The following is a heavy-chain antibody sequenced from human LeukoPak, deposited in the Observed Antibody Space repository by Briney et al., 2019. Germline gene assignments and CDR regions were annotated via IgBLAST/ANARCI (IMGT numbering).Heavy chain of an antibody. CDR3: ARDRGGIVGDTNAFDI. Sequence: PSETLSLTCTVSGGSTSRGSYYWSWIRQPAGKGLQWIGRLHTSGSTNYNPSLGSRVAISVDTSKNQFSLKLRSMTAADTAVYYCARDRGGIVGDTNAFDIWGQGTMVTVSS. CDR2: LHTSGST. CDR1: GGSTSRGSYY. V-gene: IGHV4-61*02. D-gene: IGHD1-26*01. J-gene: IGHJ3*02.